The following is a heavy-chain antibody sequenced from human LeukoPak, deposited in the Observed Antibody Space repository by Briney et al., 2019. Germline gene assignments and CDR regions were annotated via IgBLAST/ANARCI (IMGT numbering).Heavy chain of an antibody. V-gene: IGHV3-30*05. D-gene: IGHD6-13*01. J-gene: IGHJ5*02. Sequence: GGSLRLSCAVSGFTVSGNYMSWIRQAPGKGLEWVAVISYDGINKHYADSVKGRFTISRDNSKNTLYLQMNSLRAEGTAVYYCARPIGYSSSWPPHDPWGQGTLVTVSS. CDR1: GFTVSGNY. CDR3: ARPIGYSSSWPPHDP. CDR2: ISYDGINK.